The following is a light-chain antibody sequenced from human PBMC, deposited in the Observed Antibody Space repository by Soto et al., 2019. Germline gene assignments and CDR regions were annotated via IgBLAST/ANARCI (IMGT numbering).Light chain of an antibody. CDR3: QQRSNWPLT. V-gene: IGKV3-11*01. CDR2: DAS. Sequence: EIVLTQSPGTLSLSPGERATLYCRASQSVSSYLAWYQQKPGQAPRLLIYDASNRATGIPARFSGSGSGTDFTLTISSLEPEDFAVYYCQQRSNWPLTFGGGTKVEIK. CDR1: QSVSSY. J-gene: IGKJ4*01.